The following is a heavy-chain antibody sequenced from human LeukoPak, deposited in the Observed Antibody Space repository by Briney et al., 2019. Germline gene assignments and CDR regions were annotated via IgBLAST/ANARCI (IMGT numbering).Heavy chain of an antibody. CDR2: IIPIFGTA. D-gene: IGHD5-18*01. J-gene: IGHJ4*02. V-gene: IGHV1-69*01. Sequence: ASVKLSCTASGGTFSSFAIGWVRQAPGQGLEWMGGIIPIFGTANYAQKFQGRVTITADESTSTAYMELSSLRSEDTAVYYCAMRGYSYGYDYWGQGTLVTVSS. CDR1: GGTFSSFA. CDR3: AMRGYSYGYDY.